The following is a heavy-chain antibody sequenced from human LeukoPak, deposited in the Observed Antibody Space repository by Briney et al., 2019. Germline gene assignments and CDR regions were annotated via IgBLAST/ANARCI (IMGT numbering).Heavy chain of an antibody. D-gene: IGHD4-17*01. J-gene: IGHJ6*03. CDR1: GFTFSSYG. CDR3: AKINYGDYGKINYYYYMDV. CDR2: IWYDGSNK. Sequence: GGSLRLSCAASGFTFSSYGMHWVRQAPGKGLEWVAVIWYDGSNKYYADSVKGRFTISRDNSKNTLYLQMNSLRAEDTAVYYCAKINYGDYGKINYYYYMDVWGKGTTVTVSS. V-gene: IGHV3-33*06.